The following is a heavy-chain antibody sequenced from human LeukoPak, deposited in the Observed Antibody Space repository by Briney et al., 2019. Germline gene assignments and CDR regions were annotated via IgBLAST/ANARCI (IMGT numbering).Heavy chain of an antibody. V-gene: IGHV3-48*03. CDR3: ARRGRPYGDFSYYYYMDV. CDR2: ISSSSSTI. D-gene: IGHD4-17*01. J-gene: IGHJ6*03. CDR1: GFTLSSSE. Sequence: GGSLRLSCAASGFTLSSSEMNWVRQAPGKGLEWVSYISSSSSTIYYADSVKGRFTISRDNAKNSLYLQMNSLRAEDTAVYYCARRGRPYGDFSYYYYMDVWGKGTTVTVSS.